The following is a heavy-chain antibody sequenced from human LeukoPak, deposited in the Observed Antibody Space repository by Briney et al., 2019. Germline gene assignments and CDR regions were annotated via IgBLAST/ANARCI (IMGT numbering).Heavy chain of an antibody. J-gene: IGHJ4*02. CDR1: GGSISGYY. D-gene: IGHD1-26*01. CDR3: ARDGLNTGSWYFDY. Sequence: SETLSLTCTVSGGSISGYYWSWIRQPPGKGPEWIGYIYYSGNANYNPSLKSRVTMSLDSSNNQFSLRLTSVTAADTAVYYCARDGLNTGSWYFDYWGQGTLATVSS. V-gene: IGHV4-59*01. CDR2: IYYSGNA.